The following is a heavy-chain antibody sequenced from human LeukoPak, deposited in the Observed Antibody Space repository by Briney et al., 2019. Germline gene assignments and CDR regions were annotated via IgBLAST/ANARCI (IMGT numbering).Heavy chain of an antibody. Sequence: SCKASGGTFSSYAMSWVRQAPGKRLEWVSAISGSGGSTYYADSVKGRFTISRDNSKNTLYLQMNSLRAEDTAVYYCARGYCSSTSCRKPYYFDYWGQGTLVTVSS. CDR2: ISGSGGST. CDR1: GGTFSSYA. CDR3: ARGYCSSTSCRKPYYFDY. V-gene: IGHV3-23*01. D-gene: IGHD2-2*01. J-gene: IGHJ4*02.